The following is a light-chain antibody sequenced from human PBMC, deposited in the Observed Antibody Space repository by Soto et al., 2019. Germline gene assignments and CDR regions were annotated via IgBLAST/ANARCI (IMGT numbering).Light chain of an antibody. CDR2: GNS. CDR3: QSYDSSLSRV. J-gene: IGLJ2*01. Sequence: QSVLTKPPSVSGAPGQRVTISCTGSSSNTGAGYDVHWYQQLPGTAPKLLIYGNSNRPSGVPDRFSGSKSGTSASLAITGLQAEYEADYYCQSYDSSLSRVFGGGTKLTVL. CDR1: SSNTGAGYD. V-gene: IGLV1-40*01.